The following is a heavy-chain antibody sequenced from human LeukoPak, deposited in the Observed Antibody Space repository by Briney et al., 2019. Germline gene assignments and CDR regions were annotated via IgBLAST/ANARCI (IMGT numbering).Heavy chain of an antibody. D-gene: IGHD6-6*01. Sequence: GGCLRLSCAASGFTFSSYWMSWVRQAPGKGLEWVANIKQDGSEKYYVDSVKGRFTISRDNAKNTLFLQMSSLRGDDSAVYYCARSDSSSRGVDYWGQGTLVTVSS. J-gene: IGHJ4*02. CDR2: IKQDGSEK. V-gene: IGHV3-7*03. CDR3: ARSDSSSRGVDY. CDR1: GFTFSSYW.